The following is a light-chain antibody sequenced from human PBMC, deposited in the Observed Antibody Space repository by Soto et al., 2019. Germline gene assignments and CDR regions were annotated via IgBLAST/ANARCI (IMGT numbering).Light chain of an antibody. J-gene: IGKJ5*01. CDR2: DAS. CDR3: QQRSNWPVT. CDR1: QSVTNS. Sequence: EVVLTQSPATLSLSPGERATLSCRAGQSVTNSLACYQQKPVQAPRLLIYDASNRATGIPARFSGSGSGTDFTLTISSLEPEDFAVYYCQQRSNWPVTFGQGTRLEIK. V-gene: IGKV3-11*01.